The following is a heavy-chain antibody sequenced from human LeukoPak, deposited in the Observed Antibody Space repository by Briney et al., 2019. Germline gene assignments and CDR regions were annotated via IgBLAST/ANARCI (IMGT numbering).Heavy chain of an antibody. J-gene: IGHJ4*02. D-gene: IGHD1-26*01. CDR2: ISGSGGST. V-gene: IGHV3-23*01. CDR1: GFTFSSYA. Sequence: TGGSLRLSCAASGFTFSSYAMSWVRQAPGKGLEWVSAISGSGGSTYYADSVKGRFTISRDNSKNTLYLQMNSLRAEDTAVYYCAKDHSQGGAADYWGQGTLVTVSS. CDR3: AKDHSQGGAADY.